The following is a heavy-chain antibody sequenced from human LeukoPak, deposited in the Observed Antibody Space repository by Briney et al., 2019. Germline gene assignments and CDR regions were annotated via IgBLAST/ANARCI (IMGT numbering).Heavy chain of an antibody. CDR2: INHSGST. V-gene: IGHV4-34*01. D-gene: IGHD3-3*01. Sequence: SETLSLTCAVYGGSFSGYYWSWIRQPPGKGLEWIGEINHSGSTNYNPSLKSRVTISVDTSKNQFSLKLSSVTAADTAVYYCARVRIFGVVIIQGWFDPWGQGPLVTVSS. CDR3: ARVRIFGVVIIQGWFDP. J-gene: IGHJ5*02. CDR1: GGSFSGYY.